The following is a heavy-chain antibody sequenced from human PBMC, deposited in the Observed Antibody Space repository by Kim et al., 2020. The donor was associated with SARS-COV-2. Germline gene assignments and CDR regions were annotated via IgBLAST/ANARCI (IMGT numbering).Heavy chain of an antibody. CDR2: IKSKTDGGTT. D-gene: IGHD3-3*01. V-gene: IGHV3-15*01. Sequence: WGSLRLSCAASGFTFSNAWMSWVRQAPGKGLEWVGRIKSKTDGGTTDYAAPVKGRFTISRDDSKNTPYLQMNSLKTEDTAVYYCTTDKVPGDDFWSGYFTAYYYYMDVWGKGTTVTVSS. J-gene: IGHJ6*03. CDR1: GFTFSNAW. CDR3: TTDKVPGDDFWSGYFTAYYYYMDV.